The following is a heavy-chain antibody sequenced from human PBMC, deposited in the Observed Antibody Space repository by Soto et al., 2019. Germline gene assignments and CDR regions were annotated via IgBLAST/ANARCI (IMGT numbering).Heavy chain of an antibody. CDR3: AKDFAVTLGSDAFDI. V-gene: IGHV3-23*01. CDR1: GFTFSSYA. D-gene: IGHD4-17*01. Sequence: GGSLRLSCAASGFTFSSYAMSWVRQAPGKGLEWVSAISGSGGSTYYADSVEGRFTVSRDNSKNTLYLQMNSLRAEDTAVYYCAKDFAVTLGSDAFDIWGQGTMVTVSS. J-gene: IGHJ3*02. CDR2: ISGSGGST.